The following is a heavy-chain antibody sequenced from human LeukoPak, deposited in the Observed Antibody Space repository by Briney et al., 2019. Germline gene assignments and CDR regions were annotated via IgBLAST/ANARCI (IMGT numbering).Heavy chain of an antibody. CDR3: ARAKGGVVVPATSYWYFDL. Sequence: SETLSLTCTVSGGSISSYYWSWIRQPPGKGLEWIGYIYYRWSTNYNPSLKSRVTISVDTSKNQFSLKLSSVTAADTAVYYCARAKGGVVVPATSYWYFDLWGLGTLVTVSS. CDR2: IYYRWST. D-gene: IGHD2-2*01. CDR1: GGSISSYY. V-gene: IGHV4-59*01. J-gene: IGHJ2*01.